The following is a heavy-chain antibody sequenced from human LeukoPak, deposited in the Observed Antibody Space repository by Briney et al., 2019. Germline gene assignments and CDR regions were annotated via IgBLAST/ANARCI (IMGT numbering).Heavy chain of an antibody. V-gene: IGHV3-30*02. CDR1: GFTFSSYG. CDR2: IRYDGSNK. CDR3: AKDPSGYGGNLYYFDY. J-gene: IGHJ4*02. D-gene: IGHD4-23*01. Sequence: GGSLRLSCAASGFTFSSYGMHWVRQAPGKGLEWVAFIRYDGSNKYYADSVKGRFTISRDNSKNTLYLQMNSLRAEDTAVYYCAKDPSGYGGNLYYFDYWGQGTLVTVSS.